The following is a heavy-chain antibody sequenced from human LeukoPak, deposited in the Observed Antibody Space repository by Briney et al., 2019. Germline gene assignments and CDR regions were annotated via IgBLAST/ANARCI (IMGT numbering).Heavy chain of an antibody. CDR3: ARHGSSLTLFDY. CDR2: INHSGIT. V-gene: IGHV4-34*01. CDR1: GGSFNDYY. J-gene: IGHJ4*02. D-gene: IGHD6-13*01. Sequence: ETLSLTCAVYGGSFNDYYWSWVRQPPGKGLQWIGKINHSGITDYNPSLKSRLTMSVDTSKNQFSLKLSSVTAADTAVYYCARHGSSLTLFDYWGQGTLVTVSS.